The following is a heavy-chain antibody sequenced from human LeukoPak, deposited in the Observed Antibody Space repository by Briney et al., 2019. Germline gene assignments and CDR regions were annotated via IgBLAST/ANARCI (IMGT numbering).Heavy chain of an antibody. D-gene: IGHD2-2*01. J-gene: IGHJ4*02. CDR3: ARWFCSSIGCYYDY. CDR2: IYNDGIT. CDR1: GFTVSRNY. V-gene: IGHV3-53*01. Sequence: GGSLRLSCAASGFTVSRNYMSWVRQAPGMGLEWVSIIYNDGITHYADSVKGRFTISRDNSKNTLYLQMNNLRAEDTAVYYCARWFCSSIGCYYDYWGQGTLVTVSS.